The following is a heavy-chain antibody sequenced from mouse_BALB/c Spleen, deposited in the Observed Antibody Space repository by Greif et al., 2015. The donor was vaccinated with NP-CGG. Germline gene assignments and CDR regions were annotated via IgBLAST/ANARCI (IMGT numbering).Heavy chain of an antibody. CDR2: IDPSDSYT. CDR3: ARDYGSSYGFAY. V-gene: IGHV1-69*02. Sequence: QVQLQQSGAELVKPGASVKLSCKASGYTFTSYWMHWVKQRPGQGLEWIGEIDPSDSYTNYNQKFKGKATLTVDKSSSTAYMQLSSLTSEDSAVYYCARDYGSSYGFAYWGQGTLVTVSA. D-gene: IGHD1-1*01. J-gene: IGHJ3*01. CDR1: GYTFTSYW.